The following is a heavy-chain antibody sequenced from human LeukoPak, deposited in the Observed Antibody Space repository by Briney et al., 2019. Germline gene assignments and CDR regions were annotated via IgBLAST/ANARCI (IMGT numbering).Heavy chain of an antibody. CDR1: GGSISSSSYY. V-gene: IGHV4-39*07. D-gene: IGHD7-27*01. Sequence: SETLSLTCTVSGGSISSSSYYWGWIRQPPGKGLEWIGSIYYSGSTYYNPSLKSRVTISIDTSKNQFSLKLSSVTAADTALYFCARDLGPYNWFDPWGQGTLVTVSP. J-gene: IGHJ5*02. CDR3: ARDLGPYNWFDP. CDR2: IYYSGST.